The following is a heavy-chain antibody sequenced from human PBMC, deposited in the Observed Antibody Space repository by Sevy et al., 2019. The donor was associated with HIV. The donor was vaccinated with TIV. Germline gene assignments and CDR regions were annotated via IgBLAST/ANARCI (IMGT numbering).Heavy chain of an antibody. Sequence: GGSLRLSCAASGFTFSHHNMNWVRQAPGKGLEWISYISKSGSTTYFADSVRGRFTISRDNAKSSLFLEMHSLPDEDTAVYYCAREENRELGTIPLDSWGRGIQVTVSS. V-gene: IGHV3-48*02. D-gene: IGHD7-27*01. CDR1: GFTFSHHN. CDR2: ISKSGSTT. J-gene: IGHJ4*02. CDR3: AREENRELGTIPLDS.